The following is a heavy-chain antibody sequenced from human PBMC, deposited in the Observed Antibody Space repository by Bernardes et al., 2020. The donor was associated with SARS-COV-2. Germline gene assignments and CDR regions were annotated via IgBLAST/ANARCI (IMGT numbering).Heavy chain of an antibody. CDR3: AGGYTSGWYEAGLDY. CDR1: GYILGTSG. Sequence: SVKVSCKASGYILGTSGIAWVRQAPGQGLEWMGWLTAYSGATTYAQTLQDRVTMTVDTSTNTAYMELRTLKSADTAMYYCAGGYTSGWYEAGLDYWGQGALVIVSS. CDR2: LTAYSGAT. D-gene: IGHD6-19*01. V-gene: IGHV1-18*01. J-gene: IGHJ4*02.